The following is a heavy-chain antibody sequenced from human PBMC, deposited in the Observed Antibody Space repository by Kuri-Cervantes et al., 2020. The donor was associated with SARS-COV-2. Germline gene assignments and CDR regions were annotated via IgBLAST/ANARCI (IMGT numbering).Heavy chain of an antibody. CDR2: ISYDGSNK. Sequence: LSLTCAASGFTFRSYAMHWVRQAPGKGLEWVAVISYDGSNKYYADSVKGRFTISRDNSKNTLYLQMNSLRAEDTAVYYCARVGGDFWSGSLEDYYGMDVWGQGTTVTVSS. V-gene: IGHV3-30-3*01. CDR3: ARVGGDFWSGSLEDYYGMDV. D-gene: IGHD3-3*01. CDR1: GFTFRSYA. J-gene: IGHJ6*02.